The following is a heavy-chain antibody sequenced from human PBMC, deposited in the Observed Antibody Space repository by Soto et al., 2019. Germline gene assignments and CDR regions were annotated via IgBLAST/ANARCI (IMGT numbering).Heavy chain of an antibody. CDR3: ARHRAARPDDGYYYYGMDV. J-gene: IGHJ6*02. V-gene: IGHV5-10-1*01. CDR2: IDPSDSYT. Sequence: PGESLKISCKGSGYSFTSYWISWVRQMPGKGLEWMGRIDPSDSYTNYSPSFQGHVTISADKSISTAYLQWSSLKASDTAMYYCARHRAARPDDGYYYYGMDVWGQGTTVTVSS. D-gene: IGHD6-6*01. CDR1: GYSFTSYW.